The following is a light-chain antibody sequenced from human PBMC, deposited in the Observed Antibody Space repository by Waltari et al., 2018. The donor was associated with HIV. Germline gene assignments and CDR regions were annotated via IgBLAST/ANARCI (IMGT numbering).Light chain of an antibody. J-gene: IGLJ3*02. V-gene: IGLV2-23*01. CDR2: EDN. CDR3: CSYTGSTTWV. CDR1: SSDVGSYNV. Sequence: QSALTQPASVSGSPGQSITISCTGPSSDVGSYNVVSWYQQHPGKAPKLMIYEDNKRPSGVSNRFSGSKSGNTASLTISGLQAEDEADYYCCSYTGSTTWVFGGGTKLTVL.